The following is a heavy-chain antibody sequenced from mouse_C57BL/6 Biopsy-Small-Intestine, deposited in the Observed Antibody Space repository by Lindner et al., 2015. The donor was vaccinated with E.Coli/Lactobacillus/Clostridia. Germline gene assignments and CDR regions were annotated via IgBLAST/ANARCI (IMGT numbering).Heavy chain of an antibody. CDR2: IYPGDGDT. CDR3: ARREPYGSSLEGFAY. CDR1: GYAFSSSW. Sequence: VQLQESGPELVKPGASVKISCKASGYAFSSSWMNWAKQRPGKGLEWIGRIYPGDGDTNYNGKFKGKATLTADKSSSTAYMQLSSLTSEDSAVYFCARREPYGSSLEGFAYWGQGTLVTVSA. D-gene: IGHD1-1*01. V-gene: IGHV1-82*01. J-gene: IGHJ3*01.